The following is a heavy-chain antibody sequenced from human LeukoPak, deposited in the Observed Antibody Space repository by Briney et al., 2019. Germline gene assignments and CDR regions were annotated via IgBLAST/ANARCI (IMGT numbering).Heavy chain of an antibody. CDR2: INPNSGGT. Sequence: ASVKVSCKASGYTFTGYYMHWVRQAPGQGLGWMGWINPNSGGTNYAQKFQGRVTMTRDTSISTAYMELSRLRSDDTAVYYCARGITMIVVAAGLDYWGQGTLVTVSS. CDR3: ARGITMIVVAAGLDY. V-gene: IGHV1-2*02. J-gene: IGHJ4*02. CDR1: GYTFTGYY. D-gene: IGHD3-22*01.